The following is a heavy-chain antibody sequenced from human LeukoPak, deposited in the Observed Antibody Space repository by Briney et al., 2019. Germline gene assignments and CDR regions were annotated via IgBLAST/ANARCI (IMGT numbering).Heavy chain of an antibody. CDR2: ISAYNGNT. V-gene: IGHV1-18*01. D-gene: IGHD3-10*01. CDR1: GYTFTSYG. Sequence: ASVKVSCKASGYTFTSYGISWVRQAPGQGLEWMGWISAYNGNTNYAQKLQGRVTVTTDASTSTAYMELRSLRSDDTAVYYCARDREAIWFGELLFALDYWGQGTLVTVSS. CDR3: ARDREAIWFGELLFALDY. J-gene: IGHJ4*02.